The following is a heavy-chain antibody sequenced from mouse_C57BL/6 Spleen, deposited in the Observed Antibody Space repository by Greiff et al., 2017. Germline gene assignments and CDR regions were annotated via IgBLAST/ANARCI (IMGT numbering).Heavy chain of an antibody. V-gene: IGHV1-55*01. CDR3: ASPYDYDVGAWCAY. CDR2: IYPGSGST. Sequence: VQLQQPGAELVKPGASVKMSCKASGYTFTSYWITWVKQRPGQGLEWIGDIYPGSGSTNYNEKFKSKATLTVDTSSSTAYMQLSSLTSEDSAVYYCASPYDYDVGAWCAYWGQGTLVTVSA. D-gene: IGHD2-4*01. CDR1: GYTFTSYW. J-gene: IGHJ3*01.